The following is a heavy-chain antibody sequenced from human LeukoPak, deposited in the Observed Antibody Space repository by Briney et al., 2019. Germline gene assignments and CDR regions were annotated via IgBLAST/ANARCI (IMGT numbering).Heavy chain of an antibody. Sequence: SETLSLTCTVSGDSFSSYYWTWIRQPAGMGLEWIGRIYNDGSTNYNPSLESRVTMSVDTSKNQFSLKLRSVTAADTAVYYCARVRASGTYSAFDQWGQGTLVTVSS. D-gene: IGHD1-26*01. CDR3: ARVRASGTYSAFDQ. CDR2: IYNDGST. J-gene: IGHJ4*02. CDR1: GDSFSSYY. V-gene: IGHV4-4*07.